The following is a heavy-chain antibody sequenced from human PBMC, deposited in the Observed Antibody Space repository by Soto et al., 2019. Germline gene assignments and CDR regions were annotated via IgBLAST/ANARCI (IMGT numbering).Heavy chain of an antibody. CDR3: AGEDYGDTIYGMDV. CDR1: GFTFSSYG. D-gene: IGHD4-17*01. J-gene: IGHJ6*02. CDR2: ISSSGLNI. Sequence: GGSLRLSCAASGFTFSSYGMHWVRQAPGKGLEWVSYISSSGLNIYYADSVKGRFTISRDNAKDSLYLQMNSLRAEDTAVYYCAGEDYGDTIYGMDVWGQGTTVTVSS. V-gene: IGHV3-48*04.